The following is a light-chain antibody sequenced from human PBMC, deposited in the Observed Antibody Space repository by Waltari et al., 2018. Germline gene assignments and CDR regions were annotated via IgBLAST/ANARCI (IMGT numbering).Light chain of an antibody. CDR2: GKS. V-gene: IGLV3-19*01. Sequence: SSELTQAPAVSVALGQTVRITCQGDSLRSHYASWYQQKPGQAPRLLIYGKSNRRPSGIPDRFSGSSSGNTTSLTITGAQAEDEADYYCNSRDSSDDYQLFGGGTKVSVL. CDR3: NSRDSSDDYQL. J-gene: IGLJ2*01. CDR1: SLRSHY.